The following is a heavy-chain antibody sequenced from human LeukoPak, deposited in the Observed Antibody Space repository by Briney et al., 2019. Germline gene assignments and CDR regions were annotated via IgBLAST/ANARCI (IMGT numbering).Heavy chain of an antibody. CDR2: IIPNFGTS. Sequence: ASVKVSCKAFGGTFISHSISWVRQAPGQGLEWMGGIIPNFGTSNYAQKFQGRVTISADESTSTAYMELRSLRSEDTAVYYCMRGRDAYKSNTFDIWGQGTMVTVSS. CDR1: GGTFISHS. D-gene: IGHD5-24*01. V-gene: IGHV1-69*01. J-gene: IGHJ3*02. CDR3: MRGRDAYKSNTFDI.